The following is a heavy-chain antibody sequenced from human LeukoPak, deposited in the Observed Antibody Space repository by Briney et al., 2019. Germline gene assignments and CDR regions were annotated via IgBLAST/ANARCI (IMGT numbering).Heavy chain of an antibody. CDR2: ISSSGSTI. J-gene: IGHJ6*03. D-gene: IGHD5-18*01. CDR3: ARGILSHYMDV. V-gene: IGHV3-48*04. CDR1: GFTVSWYG. Sequence: ARSLRLSCAASGFTVSWYGMHWVRQAPGKGLEWVSYISSSGSTIYYADSVKGRFTISRDNAKNSLYLQMNSLRAEDTAVYYCARGILSHYMDVWGKGTTVTVSS.